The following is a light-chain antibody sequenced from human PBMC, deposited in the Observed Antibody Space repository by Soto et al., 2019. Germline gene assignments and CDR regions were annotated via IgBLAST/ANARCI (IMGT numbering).Light chain of an antibody. Sequence: QSALTQPPSASGSPGQSVTISCTGTSSDVGDNYVSWYQQYPGKAPKLIIYDVTKRPSGVPDRFSGSKSGNTASLTISGLQTDDEADYYCCSYAGSYTHVFGTGTKLTVL. V-gene: IGLV2-11*01. J-gene: IGLJ1*01. CDR2: DVT. CDR3: CSYAGSYTHV. CDR1: SSDVGDNY.